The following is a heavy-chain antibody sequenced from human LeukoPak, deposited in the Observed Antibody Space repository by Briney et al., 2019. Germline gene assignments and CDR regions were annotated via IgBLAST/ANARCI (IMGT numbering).Heavy chain of an antibody. D-gene: IGHD3-10*01. J-gene: IGHJ4*02. CDR2: IYSSGDT. CDR3: ARDVGSGGGTFPTYHFDF. CDR1: GGSISNF. Sequence: SETLSLTCTVSGGSISNFWDWIRQPAGKGLEWIGRIYSSGDTNYNPSPKSRVTMSVDTSKNQFSLRLSSLTAADTAVYFCARDVGSGGGTFPTYHFDFWGPGTLVTVSS. V-gene: IGHV4-4*07.